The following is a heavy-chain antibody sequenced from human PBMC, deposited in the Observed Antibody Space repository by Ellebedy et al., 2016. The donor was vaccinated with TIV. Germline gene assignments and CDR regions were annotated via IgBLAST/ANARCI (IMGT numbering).Heavy chain of an antibody. CDR3: ARESASGSYSYRSPDV. J-gene: IGHJ2*01. V-gene: IGHV3-33*07. CDR2: IWSDGSTT. D-gene: IGHD3-10*01. CDR1: GFTFRNHG. Sequence: GGSLRLSXAASGFTFRNHGMYWVRQAPGKGLQWVAFIWSDGSTTYYADSVKGRFTISRDNSKKTLFLQVSRLRVEDMGVYYCARESASGSYSYRSPDVWGRGTLVTVSS.